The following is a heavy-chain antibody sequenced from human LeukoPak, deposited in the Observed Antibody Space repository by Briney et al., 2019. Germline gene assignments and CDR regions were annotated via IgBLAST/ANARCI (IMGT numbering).Heavy chain of an antibody. V-gene: IGHV4-39*01. D-gene: IGHD5-18*01. CDR3: ARHAVDTAPSEFDY. J-gene: IGHJ4*02. Sequence: SETLSLTCTVSGGSISSSSYYWGWIRQPPGKGLEWIGSIYHSGSTYYNPSLKSRVTISVDTSKNQFSLKLSSVTAADTAVYYCARHAVDTAPSEFDYWGQGTLVTVSS. CDR2: IYHSGST. CDR1: GGSISSSSYY.